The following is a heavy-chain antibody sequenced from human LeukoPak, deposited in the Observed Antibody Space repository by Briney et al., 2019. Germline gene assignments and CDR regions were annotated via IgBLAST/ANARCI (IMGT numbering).Heavy chain of an antibody. Sequence: PGGSLRLSCAASGFTVSSNYMSWVRQAPGKGLEWVSYISSSSSTIYYADSVKGRFTISRDNAKNSLYLQMNSLRAEDTAVYYCARDLLEGYYDSYYFDYWGQGTLVTVSS. CDR2: ISSSSSTI. D-gene: IGHD3-10*01. CDR1: GFTVSSNY. J-gene: IGHJ4*02. CDR3: ARDLLEGYYDSYYFDY. V-gene: IGHV3-48*04.